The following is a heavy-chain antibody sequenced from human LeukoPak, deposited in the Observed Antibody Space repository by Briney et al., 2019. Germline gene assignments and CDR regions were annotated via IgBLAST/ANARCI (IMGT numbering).Heavy chain of an antibody. CDR3: ARDSPFEWDVFGDSFDI. V-gene: IGHV4-39*07. J-gene: IGHJ3*02. CDR2: IYYGGST. CDR1: GGSINTRSYY. Sequence: SETLSLTCTVSGGSINTRSYYWGWIRQPPGKGLEWIGSIYYGGSTYYNPSLKSRGTISVDTSKNQFSLKLSSVTAADTAVYYCARDSPFEWDVFGDSFDIWGQGTVVTVSS. D-gene: IGHD1-26*01.